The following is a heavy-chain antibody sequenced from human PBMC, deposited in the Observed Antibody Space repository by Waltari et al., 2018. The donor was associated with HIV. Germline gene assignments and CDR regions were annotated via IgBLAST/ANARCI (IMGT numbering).Heavy chain of an antibody. CDR1: GFTFSSYA. CDR3: AKRTTASGGVFDL. Sequence: EVQLLESGGDLVQSGGSLRLSCTVSGFTFSSYAMTWVRQAPGKGLEWVSVISASGDITDYTDSVRGRFSISRDNSKNTLFLQLNSLRAEDTAMYYCAKRTTASGGVFDLWGQGTLVTVSS. CDR2: ISASGDIT. V-gene: IGHV3-23*01. D-gene: IGHD3-3*01. J-gene: IGHJ4*02.